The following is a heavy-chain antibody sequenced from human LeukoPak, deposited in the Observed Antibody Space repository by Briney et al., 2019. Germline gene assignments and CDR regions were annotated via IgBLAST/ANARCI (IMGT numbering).Heavy chain of an antibody. CDR1: GGSLSGYY. Sequence: SETLSLTCAVYGGSLSGYYWSWIRQPPGKGLEWIGEINHSGSTNYNPSLKSRVTISVDTSKNQFSLKLSSVTAADTAVYYCARGRGGQLAAYWGQGTLVTVSS. J-gene: IGHJ4*02. V-gene: IGHV4-34*01. CDR2: INHSGST. CDR3: ARGRGGQLAAY. D-gene: IGHD6-6*01.